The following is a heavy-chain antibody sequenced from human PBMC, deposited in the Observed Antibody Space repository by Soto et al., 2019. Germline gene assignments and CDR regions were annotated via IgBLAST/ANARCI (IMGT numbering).Heavy chain of an antibody. Sequence: GGSLRLSCAASGFTVSYKYMSWVRQAPGKGLEWVSVIYSGGSTYYADSVRGRFTISRDNSKNAVFLQMNSLRAEDTAIYYCAKLRYYDFWSGENWFDPWGQGTLVTVSS. CDR1: GFTVSYKY. CDR2: IYSGGST. CDR3: AKLRYYDFWSGENWFDP. V-gene: IGHV3-53*01. J-gene: IGHJ5*02. D-gene: IGHD3-3*01.